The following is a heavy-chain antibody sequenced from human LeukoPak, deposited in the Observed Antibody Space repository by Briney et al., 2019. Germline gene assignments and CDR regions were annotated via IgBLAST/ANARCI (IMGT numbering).Heavy chain of an antibody. J-gene: IGHJ4*02. V-gene: IGHV4-34*01. Sequence: SETLSLTCAVYGGSFCGYYWSWIRQPPGKGLEWIGEINHSGSTNYNPSLKSRVTISVDTSKNQFSLKLSSVTAADTAVYYCARGRNYSYWGQGTLVTVSS. D-gene: IGHD1-14*01. CDR1: GGSFCGYY. CDR3: ARGRNYSY. CDR2: INHSGST.